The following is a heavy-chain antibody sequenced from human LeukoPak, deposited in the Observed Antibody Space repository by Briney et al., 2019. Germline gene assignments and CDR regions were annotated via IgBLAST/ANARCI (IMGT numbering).Heavy chain of an antibody. CDR1: GGSISSGGYS. CDR3: ARGDYGDYGDAAFDI. D-gene: IGHD4-17*01. Sequence: SETLSLTCAVSGGSISSGGYSWSWIRQPPGKGLEWIGYIYHGGSTYYNPSLKSRVTISVDRSKNQFSLKLSSVTAADTAVYYCARGDYGDYGDAAFDIWGQGTMVTVSS. V-gene: IGHV4-30-2*01. CDR2: IYHGGST. J-gene: IGHJ3*02.